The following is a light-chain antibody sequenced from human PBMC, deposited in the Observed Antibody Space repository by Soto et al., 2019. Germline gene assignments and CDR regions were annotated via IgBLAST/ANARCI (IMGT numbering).Light chain of an antibody. Sequence: DIQMTQSPSSLSASVGDRVTITCRASQGISNYLAWYQHKPGKVPKLLIYAASTLQAGVPSRFGGSGSGTDFTLTISSLQPEDVATYYWQNYNSAPMYTFGQGTKLEIK. J-gene: IGKJ2*01. CDR2: AAS. CDR1: QGISNY. V-gene: IGKV1-27*01. CDR3: QNYNSAPMYT.